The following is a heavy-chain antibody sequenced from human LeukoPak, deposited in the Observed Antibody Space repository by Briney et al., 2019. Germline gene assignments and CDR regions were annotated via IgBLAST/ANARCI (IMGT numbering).Heavy chain of an antibody. D-gene: IGHD3-9*01. CDR3: ARERRPYYDILTGYDPDAFDI. V-gene: IGHV3-48*03. CDR2: ISSSGSTI. CDR1: GFTFSSYE. Sequence: PGGSLRLSCAASGFTFSSYEMNWVRQAPGKGLEWVSYISSSGSTIYYADSVKGRFTISRDNAKNSLYLQMNSLRAEDTAVYYCARERRPYYDILTGYDPDAFDIWGQGTMVTVSS. J-gene: IGHJ3*02.